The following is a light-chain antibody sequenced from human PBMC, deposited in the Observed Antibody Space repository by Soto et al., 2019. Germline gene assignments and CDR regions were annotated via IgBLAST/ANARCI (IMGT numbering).Light chain of an antibody. Sequence: QSALTQPTSVSGSPGQSITISCTGTGSDVGAHSYVSWYQHHPGKAPKLIIYEVFNRPSGVSDRFSGSKSGNTASLTISGLQAEDEADYYCLSYTGSDTLGVFGTGTKLTVL. V-gene: IGLV2-14*01. CDR3: LSYTGSDTLGV. CDR1: GSDVGAHSY. CDR2: EVF. J-gene: IGLJ1*01.